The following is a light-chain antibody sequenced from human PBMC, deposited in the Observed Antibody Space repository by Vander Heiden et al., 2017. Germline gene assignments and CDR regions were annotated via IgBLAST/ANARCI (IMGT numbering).Light chain of an antibody. CDR1: RSNIGSNY. J-gene: IGLJ1*01. CDR2: RNN. CDR3: AAWDDSLSGYV. Sequence: QSVLPQPPSASGTPGQRVTIYCSGRRSNIGSNYVYWYQQLPGTAPKLLIYRNNQRPSGVPDRFSGSKSGTSASLAISGLRSEDEADYYCAAWDDSLSGYVFGTGTKVTVL. V-gene: IGLV1-47*01.